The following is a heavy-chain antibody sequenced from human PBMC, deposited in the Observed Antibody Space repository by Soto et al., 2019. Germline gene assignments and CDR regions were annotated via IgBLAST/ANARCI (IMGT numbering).Heavy chain of an antibody. CDR1: GGSISSYY. CDR3: ATSRPSGYYDSSGYYYRAFDI. V-gene: IGHV4-59*01. CDR2: IYYSGST. D-gene: IGHD3-22*01. Sequence: SETLSLTCTVSGGSISSYYWSWIRQPPGRGLEWIGYIYYSGSTNYNPSLKSRVTISVDTSKNQFSLKLSSVTAADTAVYYCATSRPSGYYDSSGYYYRAFDIWGQGTMVTVSS. J-gene: IGHJ3*02.